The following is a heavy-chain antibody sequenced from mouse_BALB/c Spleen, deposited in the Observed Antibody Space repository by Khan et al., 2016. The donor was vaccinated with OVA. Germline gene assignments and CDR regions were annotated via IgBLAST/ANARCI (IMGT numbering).Heavy chain of an antibody. V-gene: IGHV1-81*01. J-gene: IGHJ2*01. Sequence: VQLVESGPELVKPGASVKMSCKASGYTFTYYVITWVKQRTGQGLEWIGEIYPGSDNAYYNERFKGKATLTADKSSNTTHMQLSSLTSEDSAVYFCARGDGYYVYFDYWGQVTTLTVSS. CDR2: IYPGSDNA. CDR1: GYTFTYYV. D-gene: IGHD2-3*01. CDR3: ARGDGYYVYFDY.